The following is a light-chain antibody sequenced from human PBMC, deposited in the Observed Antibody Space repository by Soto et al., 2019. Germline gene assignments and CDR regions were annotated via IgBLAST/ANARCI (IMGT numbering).Light chain of an antibody. CDR2: DVI. CDR1: SSDIGAYNF. CDR3: CSYAGSYTHV. V-gene: IGLV2-11*01. Sequence: QSALTQPRSVSGSPGQSVTISCTGTSSDIGAYNFVSWYQQHPDKAPKLMIYDVIKRPSGVPDRFSGSKSGNTASLTIYGLQAEDEADYYCCSYAGSYTHVFGTGTKGHRP. J-gene: IGLJ1*01.